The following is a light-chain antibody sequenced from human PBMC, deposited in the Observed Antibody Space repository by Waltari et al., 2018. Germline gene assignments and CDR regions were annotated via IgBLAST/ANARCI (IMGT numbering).Light chain of an antibody. CDR2: VNSDGSH. J-gene: IGLJ3*02. Sequence: QLVLTQSPSASAPLGASVTLTCTLSSGHSTNLIAWLQQQPEKGPRYLMNVNSDGSHNKGVGIPDRFSGSSSGAERYLTISSLQSEDEADYYCQTGGHGTWVFGGGTRLTVL. CDR3: QTGGHGTWV. CDR1: SGHSTNL. V-gene: IGLV4-69*01.